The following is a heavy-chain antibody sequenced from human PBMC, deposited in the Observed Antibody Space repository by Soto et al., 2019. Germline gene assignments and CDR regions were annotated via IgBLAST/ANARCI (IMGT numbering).Heavy chain of an antibody. CDR1: GASISSGGYY. CDR3: AREFREKGLGQLWHYYFDY. D-gene: IGHD5-18*01. CDR2: IYYNGST. V-gene: IGHV4-31*03. Sequence: QVQLQESGPGLVKPSQTLSLTCTVSGASISSGGYYWSWIRQHPGKGLEWVGYIYYNGSTYYNPYLKSRVTISVDTSKNQFSLKLSSVTAADTAVYYCAREFREKGLGQLWHYYFDYWGQGTLVTVSS. J-gene: IGHJ4*02.